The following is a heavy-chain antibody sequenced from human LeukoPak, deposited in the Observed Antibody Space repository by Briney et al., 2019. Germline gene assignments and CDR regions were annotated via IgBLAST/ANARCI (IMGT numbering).Heavy chain of an antibody. CDR2: INHNGNVN. V-gene: IGHV3-7*03. J-gene: IGHJ6*02. CDR1: GFTFTSYW. D-gene: IGHD3-16*01. Sequence: GRSLRLSCAASGFTFTSYWMNWARQAPGKGLEWVASINHNGNVNYYVDSVKGRFTISRDNAKNSLYLQMSNLRAEDTAVYFCARGDGLDVWGQGATVTVSS. CDR3: ARGDGLDV.